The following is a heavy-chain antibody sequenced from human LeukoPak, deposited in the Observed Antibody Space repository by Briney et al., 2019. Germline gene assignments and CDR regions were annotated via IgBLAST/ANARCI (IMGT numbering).Heavy chain of an antibody. Sequence: ASVKVSCKASGYSFVGYGITWVRQAPGQGLEWMGWFNPENGNTNYAQKVQGRVTMTADTSTSTSYMELRSLRSDDTAVYYCARDQEYDFGWFDPWGQGTLVTVSS. CDR3: ARDQEYDFGWFDP. CDR1: GYSFVGYG. V-gene: IGHV1-18*01. CDR2: FNPENGNT. J-gene: IGHJ5*02. D-gene: IGHD3-3*01.